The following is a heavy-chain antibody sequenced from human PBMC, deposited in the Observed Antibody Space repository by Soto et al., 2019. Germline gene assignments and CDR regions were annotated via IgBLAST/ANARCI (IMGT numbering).Heavy chain of an antibody. CDR2: IYYSGST. CDR3: ATSSSLIVKRYYYYGMDV. Sequence: PSETLSLTCTVSGGSIGSYYWSWIRQPQGKGLEWIGYIYYSGSTNSNPSLKSRVTISVDTSKNQFSLKLSSVTAADTAVYYCATSSSLIVKRYYYYGMDVWGQGTTVTVSS. D-gene: IGHD6-6*01. V-gene: IGHV4-59*01. CDR1: GGSIGSYY. J-gene: IGHJ6*02.